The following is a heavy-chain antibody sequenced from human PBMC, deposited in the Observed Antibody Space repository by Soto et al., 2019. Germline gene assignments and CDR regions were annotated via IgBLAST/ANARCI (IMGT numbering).Heavy chain of an antibody. J-gene: IGHJ5*02. Sequence: ASVKVSCKASGYTFTSYYIHWVRQAPGQGLEWMRVINPSGGSTTYAQKFQDRVTMTRDTSTSTVYMELSSLRSEDTAVYYCARENWFDPWGQGTLVTVSS. CDR2: INPSGGST. CDR1: GYTFTSYY. CDR3: ARENWFDP. V-gene: IGHV1-46*01.